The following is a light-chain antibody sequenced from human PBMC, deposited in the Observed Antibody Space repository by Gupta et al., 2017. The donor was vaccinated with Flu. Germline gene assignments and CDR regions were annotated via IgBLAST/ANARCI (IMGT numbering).Light chain of an antibody. CDR1: QSVSRY. CDR2: DTS. V-gene: IGKV3-11*01. CDR3: QQRSNWPLT. J-gene: IGKJ4*01. Sequence: PATLSLSPGERATLSCRASQSVSRYLAWYQQKPGQAPRLLIYDTSNRATGIPARFSGSGSGTDCTLTISSLEPEDFAVYYCQQRSNWPLTFGGGTKVEIK.